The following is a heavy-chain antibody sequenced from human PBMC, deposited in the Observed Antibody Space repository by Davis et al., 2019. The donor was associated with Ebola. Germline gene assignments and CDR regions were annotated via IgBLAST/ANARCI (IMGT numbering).Heavy chain of an antibody. Sequence: SLKISCAGSGFAFGDYAMHWVRQAPGKGLEWVSGINWNSDSIVYADSVKGRFTISSDNAKNSLYLQMNSLRGEDTAFYYCAKGRTIPLALDFWGRGTLVTVSS. CDR3: AKGRTIPLALDF. CDR2: INWNSDSI. V-gene: IGHV3-9*01. D-gene: IGHD2-2*02. J-gene: IGHJ4*02. CDR1: GFAFGDYA.